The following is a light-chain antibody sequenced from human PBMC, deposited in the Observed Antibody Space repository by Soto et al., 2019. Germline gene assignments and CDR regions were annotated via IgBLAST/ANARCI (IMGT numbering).Light chain of an antibody. CDR2: GAS. V-gene: IGKV3-20*01. CDR1: QSVRHNY. CDR3: HQYSSLWT. Sequence: SLGTVSLKTRERASVSCKTTQSVRHNYVAWYQQKPGQAPRLLIYGASSRATGIPDRFRASGSGTDFTLSISRLEPEDFAVYYGHQYSSLWTLGQGT. J-gene: IGKJ1*01.